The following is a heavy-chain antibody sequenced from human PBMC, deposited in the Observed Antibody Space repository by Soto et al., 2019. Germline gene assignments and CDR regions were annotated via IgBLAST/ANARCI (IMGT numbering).Heavy chain of an antibody. J-gene: IGHJ6*02. CDR3: ARELQIAARETRVVYYYYGMDV. CDR2: IWYDGSNK. D-gene: IGHD6-6*01. V-gene: IGHV3-33*01. CDR1: GFTFSSYG. Sequence: GGSLRLSCAASGFTFSSYGMHWVRQAPGKGLEWVAVIWYDGSNKYYADSVKGRFTISRDNSKNTLYLQMNSLRAEDTAVYYCARELQIAARETRVVYYYYGMDVWGQGTTVTVSS.